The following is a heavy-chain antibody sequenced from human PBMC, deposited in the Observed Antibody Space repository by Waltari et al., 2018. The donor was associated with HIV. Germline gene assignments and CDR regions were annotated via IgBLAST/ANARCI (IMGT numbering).Heavy chain of an antibody. CDR1: GNTLTIYG. CDR3: ARSPPQYDSSGYYCDY. D-gene: IGHD3-22*01. Sequence: QVQLVQSGAEVKQLGASVKVSCKASGNTLTIYGFTWVRQAPGQGLEWMGWISAHNGNTNYAQKFQGRVTMTTDTSTSTAYMELRSLRSDDTAVYYCARSPPQYDSSGYYCDYWGQGTLVTVSS. J-gene: IGHJ4*02. V-gene: IGHV1-18*01. CDR2: ISAHNGNT.